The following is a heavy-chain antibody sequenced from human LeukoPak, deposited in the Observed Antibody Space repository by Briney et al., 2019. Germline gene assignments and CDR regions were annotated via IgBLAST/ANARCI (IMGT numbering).Heavy chain of an antibody. V-gene: IGHV1-2*04. J-gene: IGHJ5*02. CDR3: ARDRVSMVRGVKDINWFDP. CDR2: INPNSGGT. D-gene: IGHD3-10*01. Sequence: ASVKVSCKASGYTFTGYHMHWVRQAPGQGLEWMGWINPNSGGTNYAQKFQGWVTMTRDTSISTAYMELSRLRSDDTAVYYCARDRVSMVRGVKDINWFDPWGQGTLVTVSS. CDR1: GYTFTGYH.